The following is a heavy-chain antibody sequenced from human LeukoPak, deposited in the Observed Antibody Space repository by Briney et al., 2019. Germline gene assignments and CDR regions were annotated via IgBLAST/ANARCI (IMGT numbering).Heavy chain of an antibody. CDR2: IYYSGST. J-gene: IGHJ3*02. D-gene: IGHD2-15*01. V-gene: IGHV4-31*02. CDR3: ARSSPIAGDAFDI. CDR1: GGSISSGGYY. Sequence: SQTLSLTCTVSGGSISSGGYYWSWIRQHPGKGLEWIGYIYYSGSTNYNPSLKSRVTISVDTSKNQFSLKLSSVTAADTAVYYCARSSPIAGDAFDIWGQGTMVTVSS.